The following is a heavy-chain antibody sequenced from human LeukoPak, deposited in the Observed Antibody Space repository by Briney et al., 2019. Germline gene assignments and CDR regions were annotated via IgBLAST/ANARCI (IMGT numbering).Heavy chain of an antibody. CDR1: GFTFSSYE. CDR3: ARVSAPGWPAPLDYYYMDV. Sequence: PGGSLRLSCAASGFTFSSYEMNWVRQAPGKGLEWVSYISSSGSTIYYADSVKGRFTISRDNAKNSLYLQMNSLRAEDTAVYYCARVSAPGWPAPLDYYYMDVWGKGTTVTVSS. J-gene: IGHJ6*03. D-gene: IGHD6-19*01. CDR2: ISSSGSTI. V-gene: IGHV3-48*03.